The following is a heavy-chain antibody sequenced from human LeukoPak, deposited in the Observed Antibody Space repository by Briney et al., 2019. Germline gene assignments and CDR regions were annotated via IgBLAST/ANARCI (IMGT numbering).Heavy chain of an antibody. CDR2: INPSGST. CDR1: GGSFSGYY. Sequence: SETLSLTCAVYGGSFSGYYWSWIHQPPGKGLEWIGEINPSGSTNYNPSLKSRVTISVDTSKNQFSLRLSSVTAADTAVYYCARERPGSYHFDYWGQGTLVTVSS. D-gene: IGHD6-25*01. V-gene: IGHV4-34*01. CDR3: ARERPGSYHFDY. J-gene: IGHJ4*02.